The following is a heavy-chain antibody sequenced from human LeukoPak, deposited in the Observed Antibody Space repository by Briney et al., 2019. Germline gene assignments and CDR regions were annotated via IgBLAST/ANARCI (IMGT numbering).Heavy chain of an antibody. D-gene: IGHD3-3*01. V-gene: IGHV1-46*01. Sequence: GASVKVSCKASGYTFTSYLMHWVRQAPGQGVEWVGLINPSGGTTKYAQRFQGRVTMTRDMSTSTVYMDLSSLTYEDTAVYYCAKESDSYDFWSGYYGYYYHMDVWGKGTTVTVSS. CDR2: INPSGGTT. CDR1: GYTFTSYL. J-gene: IGHJ6*03. CDR3: AKESDSYDFWSGYYGYYYHMDV.